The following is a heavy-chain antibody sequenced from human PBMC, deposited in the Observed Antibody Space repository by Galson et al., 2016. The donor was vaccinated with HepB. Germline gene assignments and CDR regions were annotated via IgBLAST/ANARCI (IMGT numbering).Heavy chain of an antibody. CDR1: GYTFTTYW. CDR2: IDPSDYDT. D-gene: IGHD3-3*02. Sequence: QSGAEVKKPGESLKIFCTASGYTFTTYWITWVRHVPGKGLEWVGRIDPSDYDTNSNPSFFGQVTISTDRSISTAYLQWSSLKASDSAIYYCARQGRYHFESKGDYWGPGTLVTVSS. CDR3: ARQGRYHFESKGDY. V-gene: IGHV5-10-1*01. J-gene: IGHJ4*02.